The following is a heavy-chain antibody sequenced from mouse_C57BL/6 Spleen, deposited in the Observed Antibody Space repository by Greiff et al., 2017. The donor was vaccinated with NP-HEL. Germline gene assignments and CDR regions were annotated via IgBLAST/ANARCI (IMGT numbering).Heavy chain of an antibody. CDR1: GYTFTSYW. CDR3: ARKYVQVDY. Sequence: QVQLKESGAELVKPGASVKLSCKASGYTFTSYWMQWVKQRPGQGLEWIGEIDPSDSYTNYNHKFKGKATLTVDPSSSTAYMQLSSLTSEDSAVYYCARKYVQVDYWGQGTTLTVSS. D-gene: IGHD3-2*02. CDR2: IDPSDSYT. V-gene: IGHV1-50*01. J-gene: IGHJ2*01.